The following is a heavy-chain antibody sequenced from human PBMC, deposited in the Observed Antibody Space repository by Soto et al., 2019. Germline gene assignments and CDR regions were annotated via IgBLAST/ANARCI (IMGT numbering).Heavy chain of an antibody. V-gene: IGHV3-30*18. CDR3: AKDSDGSISWLRFFDY. Sequence: QVQLVESGGGVVQPGRSLRLSCAASGFTFSSYGMHWVRQAPGKGLEWVAVISYDGSNKYYADSVKGRFTISRDNSKNTLYLQMNSLRAEDTAVYYCAKDSDGSISWLRFFDYWGQGTLVTVSS. J-gene: IGHJ4*02. CDR1: GFTFSSYG. CDR2: ISYDGSNK. D-gene: IGHD6-13*01.